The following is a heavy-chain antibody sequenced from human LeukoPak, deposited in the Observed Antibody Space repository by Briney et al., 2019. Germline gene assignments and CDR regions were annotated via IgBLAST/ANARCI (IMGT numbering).Heavy chain of an antibody. CDR1: GFTFSSYG. V-gene: IGHV3-23*01. CDR3: AKVSTMVRDFDY. D-gene: IGHD3-10*01. CDR2: ISGRGGST. Sequence: GGSLRLSCAASGFTFSSYGMSWVRQAPGKGLEWVSAISGRGGSTYYADSVKGRFTISRDNSKNTLYLQMNSLRAEDTAVYYCAKVSTMVRDFDYWGQGTLVTVSS. J-gene: IGHJ4*02.